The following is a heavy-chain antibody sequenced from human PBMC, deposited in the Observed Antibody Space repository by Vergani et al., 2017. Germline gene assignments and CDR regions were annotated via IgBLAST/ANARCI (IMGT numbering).Heavy chain of an antibody. CDR3: VKDPRDIVAVPGPHEY. V-gene: IGHV3-23*01. J-gene: IGHJ4*02. D-gene: IGHD2-2*01. CDR2: ISGHDHRT. Sequence: EVQLLESGGGSVQPGESLRLSCVASGFRFREHGMNWVRQAPGKGLEWVSGISGHDHRTLYADSVKGRFIISRDDSKNTLYLHMNSLRAEDTAVYFCVKDPRDIVAVPGPHEYWGQGTLVTVSS. CDR1: GFRFREHG.